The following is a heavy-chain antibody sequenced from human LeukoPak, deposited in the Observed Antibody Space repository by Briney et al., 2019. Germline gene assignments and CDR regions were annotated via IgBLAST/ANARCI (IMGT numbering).Heavy chain of an antibody. V-gene: IGHV3-23*01. Sequence: GGSLRLSCAASKFNFAMSWVRQTAGKRLEWVSAISGSGDSTFYADSVKGRFTISRDNSKNTLYLQMNSLRVEDTANYYCAKGHFASSSFFDVWGQGTLVTVSS. CDR3: AKGHFASSSFFDV. J-gene: IGHJ4*02. CDR1: KFNFA. CDR2: ISGSGDST. D-gene: IGHD6-6*01.